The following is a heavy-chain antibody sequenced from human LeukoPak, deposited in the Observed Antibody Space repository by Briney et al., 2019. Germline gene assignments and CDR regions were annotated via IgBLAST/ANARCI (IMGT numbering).Heavy chain of an antibody. CDR1: GYTFTGYY. V-gene: IGHV1-69*05. J-gene: IGHJ6*03. Sequence: GASVKVSCKASGYTFTGYYMHWVRQAPGQGLEWMGGIIPIFGTANYAQKFQGRVTITTDESTCTAYMELSSLRSEDTAVYYCARVGELELGRGYYYYYMDVWGKGTTVTVSS. CDR2: IIPIFGTA. CDR3: ARVGELELGRGYYYYYMDV. D-gene: IGHD1-7*01.